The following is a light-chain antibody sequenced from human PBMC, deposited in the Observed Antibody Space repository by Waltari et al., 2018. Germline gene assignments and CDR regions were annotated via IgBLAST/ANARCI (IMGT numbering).Light chain of an antibody. CDR2: GAS. CDR1: QSVSRT. J-gene: IGKJ1*01. V-gene: IGKV3-20*01. CDR3: QHYVSLPAT. Sequence: EIVLTQSPGSLSSSPGERVTLSCRASQSVSRTLALYQQKPGQAPRLLIFGASNRATGIPDRFSGSGSGTDFSLTISRLEPEDFAVYYCQHYVSLPATFGQGTKVEIK.